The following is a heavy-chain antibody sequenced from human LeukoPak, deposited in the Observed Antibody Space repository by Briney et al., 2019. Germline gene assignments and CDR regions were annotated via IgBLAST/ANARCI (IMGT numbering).Heavy chain of an antibody. CDR2: ISAYSGYT. J-gene: IGHJ4*02. CDR1: GYTFTNYG. CDR3: ARDAVSTTTAGGIDY. Sequence: ASVKVSCKASGYTFTNYGISWVRQAPGQGLEWMGWISAYSGYTHYAQKIQGRVTVATEASTITAYMELRSLTSYDTAVYYCARDAVSTTTAGGIDYWGQGTLVTVSS. V-gene: IGHV1-18*01. D-gene: IGHD5/OR15-5a*01.